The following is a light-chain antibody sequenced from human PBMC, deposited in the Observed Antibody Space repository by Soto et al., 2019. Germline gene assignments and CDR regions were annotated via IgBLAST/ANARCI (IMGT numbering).Light chain of an antibody. CDR1: RDIGTW. CDR3: QQASVLPFT. J-gene: IGKJ3*01. Sequence: DIQMTQSPSSVSASVGDRVTITCRASRDIGTWLAWYQQIPGKAPKLLIFAASTLQNRVPSRFSGGGSGTDFTLTISGLQHEDFATYYFQQASVLPFTFGPGTKVDMK. V-gene: IGKV1-12*01. CDR2: AAS.